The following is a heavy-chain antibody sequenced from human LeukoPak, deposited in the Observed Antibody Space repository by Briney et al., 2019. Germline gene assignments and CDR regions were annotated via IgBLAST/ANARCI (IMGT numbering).Heavy chain of an antibody. CDR3: ARDELAFDI. J-gene: IGHJ3*02. V-gene: IGHV1-69*04. Sequence: SVKVSCKASGGTFSSYAISWVRQAPGQGLEWMGMIIPILGIANYAQKFQGRVTITADKSTSTAYMELSSLRSEDTAVYYCARDELAFDIWGQGTMVTVSS. CDR1: GGTFSSYA. CDR2: IIPILGIA.